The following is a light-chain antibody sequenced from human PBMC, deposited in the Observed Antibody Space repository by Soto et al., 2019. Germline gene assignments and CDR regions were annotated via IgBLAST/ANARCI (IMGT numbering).Light chain of an antibody. CDR3: QQYDTSPRT. CDR1: QRVSSNY. Sequence: EIVLTQSPGTLSLSPGERATLSCRASQRVSSNYLAWYQQKRGQAPRLLIYGASSRATGIPTRFSCSGSGTDFTLTISRLEPEDFEVYYCQQYDTSPRTFGQGTTVEI. V-gene: IGKV3-20*01. J-gene: IGKJ1*01. CDR2: GAS.